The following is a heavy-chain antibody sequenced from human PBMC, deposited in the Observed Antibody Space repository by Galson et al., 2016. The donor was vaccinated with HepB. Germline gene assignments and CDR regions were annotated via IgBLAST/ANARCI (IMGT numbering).Heavy chain of an antibody. CDR2: ISGWGGDS. V-gene: IGHV3-23*01. D-gene: IGHD3-10*01. Sequence: SLRLSCAASGFTFSSYGMSWVRQAPGQGLEWVSGISGWGGDSYYADSVKGRFTISRDNSKNTLYLQMNSLRAEDTAVYYCAKAHAYYYGSGSYPIDYWGQGTLVTVSS. J-gene: IGHJ4*02. CDR1: GFTFSSYG. CDR3: AKAHAYYYGSGSYPIDY.